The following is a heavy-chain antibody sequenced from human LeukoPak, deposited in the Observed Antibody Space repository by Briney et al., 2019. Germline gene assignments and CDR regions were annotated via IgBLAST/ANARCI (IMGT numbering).Heavy chain of an antibody. CDR2: INPNSGGT. J-gene: IGHJ3*02. CDR1: GYTFTGYD. Sequence: GASVKVSCKASGYTFTGYDMHWVRQAPGQGLEWMGWINPNSGGTNYAQKYQGRVTMTRDTSISTAYMELSRLRSDDTAVYYCASPVHGPRNHAFDIWGQGTMVTVSS. CDR3: ASPVHGPRNHAFDI. V-gene: IGHV1-2*02.